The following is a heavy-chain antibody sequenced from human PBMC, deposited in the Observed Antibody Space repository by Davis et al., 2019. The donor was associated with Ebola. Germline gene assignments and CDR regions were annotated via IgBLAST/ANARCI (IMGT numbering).Heavy chain of an antibody. CDR1: GGIFSTYP. V-gene: IGHV1-18*01. J-gene: IGHJ3*02. CDR2: ISVYNGNT. Sequence: ASVKVSCKASGGIFSTYPISWVRQAPGQGLEWMGWISVYNGNTNYAQKFQGRVTMTTVTSTSTAYMELRSLTSDDTTVYYCARELGVAVPGVMKDAFDIWGQGTVVTVSS. D-gene: IGHD2-2*01. CDR3: ARELGVAVPGVMKDAFDI.